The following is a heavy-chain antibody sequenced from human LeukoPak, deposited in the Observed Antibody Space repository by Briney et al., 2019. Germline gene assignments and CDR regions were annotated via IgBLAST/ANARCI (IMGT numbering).Heavy chain of an antibody. J-gene: IGHJ4*02. CDR2: IYYSGST. Sequence: SETLSLTCTVSGGSISSYYWSWIRQPPGKGLEWMGYIYYSGSTNYNPSLESRVTISVDTSKNQFSLKLSSVTAADTAVYYCARMGIAAAGSQGEIDYWGQGTLVTVSS. CDR3: ARMGIAAAGSQGEIDY. CDR1: GGSISSYY. D-gene: IGHD6-13*01. V-gene: IGHV4-59*01.